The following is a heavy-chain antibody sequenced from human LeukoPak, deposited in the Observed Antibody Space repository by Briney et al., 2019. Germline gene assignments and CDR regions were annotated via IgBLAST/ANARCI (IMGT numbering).Heavy chain of an antibody. CDR1: GGTFSSYA. D-gene: IGHD7-27*01. Sequence: GSSVKVSCKAPGGTFSSYAISWVRQAPGQGLEWMGGIIPIFGTANYAQKFQGRVTITADESTSTAYMELSSLRSEDTAVYYCARQLGFRRFDDYWGQGTLVTVSS. V-gene: IGHV1-69*01. CDR2: IIPIFGTA. J-gene: IGHJ4*02. CDR3: ARQLGFRRFDDY.